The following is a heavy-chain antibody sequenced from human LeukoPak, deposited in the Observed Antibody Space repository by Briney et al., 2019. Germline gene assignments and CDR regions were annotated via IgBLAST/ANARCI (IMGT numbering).Heavy chain of an antibody. CDR1: GFTFSSFV. D-gene: IGHD2-8*02. J-gene: IGHJ4*02. V-gene: IGHV3-23*01. Sequence: GESLTLPCAASGFTFSSFVMSWVRPAPGEGLEWVSSISGRGDYKYYTDSVKGRFTICRDNSTNTPYVQMNSLRAEGTAVYYCAKVSCTGGTCSSFDYWGQGTLATVSS. CDR3: AKVSCTGGTCSSFDY. CDR2: ISGRGDYK.